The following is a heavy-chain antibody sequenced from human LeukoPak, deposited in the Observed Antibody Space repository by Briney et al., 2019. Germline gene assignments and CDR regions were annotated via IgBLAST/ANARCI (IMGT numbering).Heavy chain of an antibody. CDR3: AREERAYCGGNCYSDWFDP. D-gene: IGHD2-21*02. V-gene: IGHV3-48*03. CDR2: ISSSGSTI. CDR1: GFSFSSYE. Sequence: PGGSLRLSCAASGFSFSSYEMNWVRQAPGKGLEWVSYISSSGSTIYYAESVKGRFTISRDNAKNSLYLQMNGLRAEDTAVYYCAREERAYCGGNCYSDWFDPWGQGTLVTVSS. J-gene: IGHJ5*02.